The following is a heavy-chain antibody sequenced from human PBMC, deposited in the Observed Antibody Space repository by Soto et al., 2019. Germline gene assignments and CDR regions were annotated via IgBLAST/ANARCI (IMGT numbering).Heavy chain of an antibody. D-gene: IGHD4-4*01. CDR3: AKDPSFYSNGGGMDV. CDR2: ISGSGGST. Sequence: GWSLRLSCASSVFTFISYAMSWVRQAPGKGLEWVSAISGSGGSTYYADSVKGRFTISRDNSKNTLYLQMNSLRAEDTAVYYCAKDPSFYSNGGGMDVWGQGTTVTVS. CDR1: VFTFISYA. V-gene: IGHV3-23*01. J-gene: IGHJ6*02.